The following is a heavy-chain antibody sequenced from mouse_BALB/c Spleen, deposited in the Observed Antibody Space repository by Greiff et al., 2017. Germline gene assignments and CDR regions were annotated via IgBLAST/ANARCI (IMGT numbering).Heavy chain of an antibody. CDR2: ISSGGSYT. Sequence: EVQGVESGGGLVKPGGSLKLSCAASGFTFSSYAMSWVRQSPEKRLEWVAEISSGGSYTYYPDTVTGRFTISRDNAKNTLYLEMSSLRSEDTAMYYCARGPRGNSYAMDYWGQGTSVTVSS. CDR3: ARGPRGNSYAMDY. CDR1: GFTFSSYA. D-gene: IGHD2-1*01. V-gene: IGHV5-9-4*01. J-gene: IGHJ4*01.